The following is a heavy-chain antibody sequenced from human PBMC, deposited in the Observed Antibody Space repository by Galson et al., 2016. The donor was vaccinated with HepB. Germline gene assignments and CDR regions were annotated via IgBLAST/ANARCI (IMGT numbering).Heavy chain of an antibody. CDR2: VTGSGGST. Sequence: SLRLSCAASGLTFSDYAMNWVRQAPGKGLEWVSTVTGSGGSTYYADSVKGRFTISRDNSKNTLYLQMNSLRAEDTAVYYCARDRWDYSSSSWAFGFFDSWGQGTLVTVSS. J-gene: IGHJ4*02. V-gene: IGHV3-23*01. CDR3: ARDRWDYSSSSWAFGFFDS. D-gene: IGHD6-6*01. CDR1: GLTFSDYA.